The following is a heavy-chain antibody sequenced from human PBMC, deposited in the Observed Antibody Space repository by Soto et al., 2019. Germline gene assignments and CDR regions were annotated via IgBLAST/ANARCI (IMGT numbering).Heavy chain of an antibody. Sequence: SSGKLSCKDSGGTFSSYAISWGRQAPGQGLDWMGGIIPIFVTANYAQKCQGRVTITADESTSTADMELRSLRSEDTAVYYCERELLDDYGDYRWFDPWGKGSLVTV. CDR1: GGTFSSYA. D-gene: IGHD4-17*01. CDR3: ERELLDDYGDYRWFDP. V-gene: IGHV1-69*13. CDR2: IIPIFVTA. J-gene: IGHJ5*02.